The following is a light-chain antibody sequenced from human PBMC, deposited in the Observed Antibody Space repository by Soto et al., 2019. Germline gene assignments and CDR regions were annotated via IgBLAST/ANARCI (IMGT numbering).Light chain of an antibody. CDR1: SSSIGSNT. CDR2: TNN. Sequence: QSVLTQPPSASGTPGQRVTISCSGSSSSIGSNTVNWYQHLPGTAPKLLIYTNNQRPSGVPDRFSGSKSGTSASLAISGLQSEDEADYYCASWDDSLKTYVFGTGTKVTAL. CDR3: ASWDDSLKTYV. J-gene: IGLJ1*01. V-gene: IGLV1-44*01.